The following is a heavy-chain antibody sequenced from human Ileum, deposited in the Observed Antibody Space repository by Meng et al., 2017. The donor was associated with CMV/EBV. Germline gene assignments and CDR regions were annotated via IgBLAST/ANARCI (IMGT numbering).Heavy chain of an antibody. J-gene: IGHJ4*02. CDR1: RGPISSDY. CDR3: AIYYGGVGGRGY. D-gene: IGHD2-21*01. CDR2: RHKNGND. V-gene: IGHV4-4*07. Sequence: QVRLQGSGPGLVKPSETLSLSCTFSRGPISSDYWSWIRQPAGKGLEWIGQRHKNGNDNYNASLKSRVTISIDTSKNQFSLTLTSVTAADTAVYYCAIYYGGVGGRGYWAQGTLVTVSS.